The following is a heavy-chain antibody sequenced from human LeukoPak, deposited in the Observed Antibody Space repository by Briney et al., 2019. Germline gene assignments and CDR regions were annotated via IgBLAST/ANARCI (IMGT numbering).Heavy chain of an antibody. CDR1: GGTFTSYA. CDR2: ISPIFGTA. J-gene: IGHJ6*03. CDR3: ARGGLTVTTYYYYYNMDV. Sequence: SVKVSCKASGGTFTSYAITWVRQAPGEGLEWMGGISPIFGTANYAQKFQGRVTITADKSTSTAYMELSSLRFDDTAVYYCARGGLTVTTYYYYYNMDVWGKGTTVTVSS. D-gene: IGHD4-17*01. V-gene: IGHV1-69*06.